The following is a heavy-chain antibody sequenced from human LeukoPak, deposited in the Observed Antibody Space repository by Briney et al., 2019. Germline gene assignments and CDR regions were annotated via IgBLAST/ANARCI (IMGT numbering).Heavy chain of an antibody. CDR2: INSDGINS. J-gene: IGHJ4*02. V-gene: IGHV3-74*03. CDR1: GFILSNYW. D-gene: IGHD1-14*01. CDR3: ARETAVSGGVFFYY. Sequence: PGGSLRLSCAASGFILSNYWMQWVRQAQGKGMGWVSRINSDGINSMYADSVKGRFTIYRDKAKNTMYMQMNSLRAEDTAVYYCARETAVSGGVFFYYWGQGTLVTVSS.